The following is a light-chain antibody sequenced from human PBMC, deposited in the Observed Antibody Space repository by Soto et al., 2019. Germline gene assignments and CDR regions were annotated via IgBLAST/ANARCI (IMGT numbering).Light chain of an antibody. J-gene: IGLJ3*02. Sequence: QSALTQPASVSGSPGQSITVSCTGTNTDVGGYNYVSWYQHRPGKAPRLMIYEVRNRLSGVSNRSKSGDTASLTISGLQSEDEADYYCTSYTPTGALVFGSGTKLTVL. CDR3: TSYTPTGALV. V-gene: IGLV2-14*01. CDR2: EVR. CDR1: NTDVGGYNY.